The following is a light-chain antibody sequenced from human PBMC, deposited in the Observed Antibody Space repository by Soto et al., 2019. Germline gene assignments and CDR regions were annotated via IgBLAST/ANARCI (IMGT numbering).Light chain of an antibody. CDR3: QQYNNWAA. J-gene: IGKJ1*01. CDR1: QSVSSK. V-gene: IGKV3-15*01. Sequence: EIVMTQSPATLSVSPGERATLSCRASQSVSSKLAWYQQKPGQAPRLLIYGASIRATGIPARFSGSGYGTEFTLSISSLQSEDFGTYFCQQYNNWAAFGQGTKVEI. CDR2: GAS.